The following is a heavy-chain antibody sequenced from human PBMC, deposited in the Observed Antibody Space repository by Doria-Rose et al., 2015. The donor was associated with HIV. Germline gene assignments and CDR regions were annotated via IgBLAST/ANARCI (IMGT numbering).Heavy chain of an antibody. D-gene: IGHD1-1*01. CDR2: INHSGST. CDR1: GGSFSGYY. CDR3: ARGLLRGGWNDVDYYYGMDV. Sequence: QVQLQQWDAGLVKPSETLSLTCAVFGGSFSGYYWSWIRQPPGKGLEWIGEINHSGSTIYKTSIRSRVTISVDTAKTLFSQKLSSVTAADTAVYYCARGLLRGGWNDVDYYYGMDVWGQGTTVTVSS. J-gene: IGHJ6*02. V-gene: IGHV4-34*01.